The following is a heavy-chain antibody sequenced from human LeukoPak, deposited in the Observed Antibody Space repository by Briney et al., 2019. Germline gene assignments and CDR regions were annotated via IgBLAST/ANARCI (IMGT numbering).Heavy chain of an antibody. CDR2: IYYGGST. D-gene: IGHD3-10*01. CDR1: GGSISSYY. CDR3: AREITMVRGVRAFDY. V-gene: IGHV4-59*01. J-gene: IGHJ4*02. Sequence: PSETLSLTCTVSGGSISSYYWSWIRQPPGKGLEWIGYIYYGGSTNYNPSLKSRVTISVDTSKNQFSLKLSSVTAADTAVYYCAREITMVRGVRAFDYWGQGTLVTVSS.